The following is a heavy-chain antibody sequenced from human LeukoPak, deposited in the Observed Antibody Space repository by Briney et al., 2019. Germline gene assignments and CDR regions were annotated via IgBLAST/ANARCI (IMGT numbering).Heavy chain of an antibody. V-gene: IGHV5-51*01. CDR1: GYSFTSYW. J-gene: IGHJ4*02. Sequence: GESLKISCKGSGYSFTSYWIGWVRQMPGKGLEWMGIIYPGDSDTRYNPSFQGQVTISADKSISTAYLQWSSLKASDTAMYYCARHGYDILTGHTGPVDYWGQGTLVTVSS. CDR2: IYPGDSDT. D-gene: IGHD3-9*01. CDR3: ARHGYDILTGHTGPVDY.